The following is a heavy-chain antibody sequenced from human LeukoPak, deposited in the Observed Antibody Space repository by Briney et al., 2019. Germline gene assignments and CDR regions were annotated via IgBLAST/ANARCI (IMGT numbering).Heavy chain of an antibody. CDR1: GYTFTSYA. CDR3: ARAAYCSGATCYNWFDP. J-gene: IGHJ5*02. V-gene: IGHV7-4-1*02. Sequence: ASVKVSCKASGYTFTSYAMNWVRQAPGQGLEWMGWINTNTGNPMYAQGFTGRFVFSLDSSVSTAYLQISSLKAEDTAVYYCARAAYCSGATCYNWFDPWGQGTLVTVSS. D-gene: IGHD2-15*01. CDR2: INTNTGNP.